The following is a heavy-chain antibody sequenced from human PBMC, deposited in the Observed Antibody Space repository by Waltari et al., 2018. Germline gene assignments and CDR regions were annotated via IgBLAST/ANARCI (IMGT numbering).Heavy chain of an antibody. CDR3: ATAPDAFQIIN. CDR2: INPYSGGT. D-gene: IGHD2-2*01. J-gene: IGHJ4*02. V-gene: IGHV1-2*02. Sequence: QVQLVQSGAAVKKPGASVTVSCKTFGYPFTGYYMYWVRQAPGQGLELMGWINPYSGGTAYAQKFQGRVTLTRDTSISTAYMELNRLISDDSAMYYCATAPDAFQIINWGQGTLVTVSS. CDR1: GYPFTGYY.